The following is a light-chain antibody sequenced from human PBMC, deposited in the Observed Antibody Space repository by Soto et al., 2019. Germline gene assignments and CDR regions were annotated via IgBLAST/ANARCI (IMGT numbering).Light chain of an antibody. J-gene: IGKJ2*01. CDR3: NQYHDSPRNT. Sequence: VLPQSPDTLSLSPGDRATISCRASQSGRRTFLAWYQQKPGQAPRLLIYGASNRAAGIPERFSGSASGTEFTLTISRLEPDDSSVYYCNQYHDSPRNTFGQWTKLQIK. CDR2: GAS. V-gene: IGKV3-20*01. CDR1: QSGRRTF.